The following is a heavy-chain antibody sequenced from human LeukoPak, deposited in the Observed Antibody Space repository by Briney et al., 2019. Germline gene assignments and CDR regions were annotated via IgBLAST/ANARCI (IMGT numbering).Heavy chain of an antibody. Sequence: KPSETLSLTCTVSGYSISSGYYWGWIRQPPGKGLEWVGRIKSKTDGGTTDYAAPVKGRFTISRDDSKNTLYLQMNSLKTEDTAVYYCTTDRSWYSWGQGTLVTVSS. J-gene: IGHJ4*02. CDR2: IKSKTDGGTT. CDR3: TTDRSWYS. V-gene: IGHV3-15*01. CDR1: GYSISSGYY. D-gene: IGHD6-13*01.